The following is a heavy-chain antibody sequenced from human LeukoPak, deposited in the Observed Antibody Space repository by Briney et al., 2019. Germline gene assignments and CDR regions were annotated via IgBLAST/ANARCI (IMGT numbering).Heavy chain of an antibody. J-gene: IGHJ3*02. CDR1: GYTFTDFY. D-gene: IGHD3-22*01. V-gene: IGHV1-69-2*01. Sequence: ASVKVSCKVSGYTFTDFYMHWAQQAPGKGLEWTGLVDPEDGKTIYAEKFQGRVTITADTSTDTVYMELSSLRSEDTAVYYCARAYYYDSGRVGGYAFDIWGQGTMVTVSS. CDR3: ARAYYYDSGRVGGYAFDI. CDR2: VDPEDGKT.